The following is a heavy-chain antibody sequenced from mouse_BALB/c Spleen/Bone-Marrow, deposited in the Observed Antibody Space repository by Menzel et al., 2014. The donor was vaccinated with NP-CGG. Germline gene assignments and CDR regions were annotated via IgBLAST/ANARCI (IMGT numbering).Heavy chain of an antibody. Sequence: QVHVKQSGAELVKPGASVKLSCKASGYTFTSYWIHWVKLRPGHGLEWIGEINPSNGRTNYNEKFKNKATLTVDKSSSTAYIQLSSLTSEDSAVYYCARYDGPAWFAYWGQGTLVTAS. V-gene: IGHV1S81*02. CDR1: GYTFTSYW. J-gene: IGHJ3*01. CDR2: INPSNGRT. CDR3: ARYDGPAWFAY. D-gene: IGHD2-3*01.